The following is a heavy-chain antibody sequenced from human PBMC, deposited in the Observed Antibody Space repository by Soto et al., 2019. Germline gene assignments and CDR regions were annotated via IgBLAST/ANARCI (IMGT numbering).Heavy chain of an antibody. D-gene: IGHD3-10*01. V-gene: IGHV5-10-1*01. J-gene: IGHJ6*02. Sequence: TGESLKISCKGSGYSFTSYWISWVRQMPGKGLEWMGRIDPSDSYTNYSPSFQGHVTISADKSISTAYLQWSSLKASDTAMYYCARHEPPYGSGDNYYYYGMDVWGQGTTVTVSS. CDR3: ARHEPPYGSGDNYYYYGMDV. CDR2: IDPSDSYT. CDR1: GYSFTSYW.